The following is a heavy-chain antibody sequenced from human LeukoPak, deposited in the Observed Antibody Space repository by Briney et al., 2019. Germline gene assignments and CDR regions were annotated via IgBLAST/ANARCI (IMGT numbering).Heavy chain of an antibody. D-gene: IGHD4-17*01. V-gene: IGHV4-34*01. CDR1: GGSFSGYY. J-gene: IGHJ3*02. CDR3: ARSVNYGFAFDI. CDR2: INHSGST. Sequence: PSETLSLTCAVYGGSFSGYYWSWIRQPPGNGLEWIGEINHSGSTNYHPSLKSRVSISVDTSKNQFSLKLSSVTAADTAVYYCARSVNYGFAFDIWGQGTMVTVSS.